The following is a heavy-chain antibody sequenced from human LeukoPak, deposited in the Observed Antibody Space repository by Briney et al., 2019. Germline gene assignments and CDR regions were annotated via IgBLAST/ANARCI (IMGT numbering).Heavy chain of an antibody. CDR2: IYPGDSDT. CDR1: GYSFTSYW. D-gene: IGHD5-18*01. CDR3: ARHTPDLYSYGSD. Sequence: GGSLKISCKGSGYSFTSYWIGWVRQMPGKGLEWMGIIYPGDSDTRYSPSFQGQVTISADKSISTAYLQWSSLKASDTAMYYCARHTPDLYSYGSDWGQGTLVTVSS. J-gene: IGHJ4*02. V-gene: IGHV5-51*01.